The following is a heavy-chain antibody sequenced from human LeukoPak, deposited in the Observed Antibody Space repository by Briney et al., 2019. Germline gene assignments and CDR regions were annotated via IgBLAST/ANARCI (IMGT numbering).Heavy chain of an antibody. Sequence: SGKVSCKASGYTFTGYYMHWVRQAPGQGLEWMGRIIPILGIANYAQKFQGRVTITADKSTSTAYMELSSLRSEDTAVYYCATVHSSGWYLDYWGQGTLVTVSS. V-gene: IGHV1-69*04. D-gene: IGHD6-19*01. J-gene: IGHJ4*02. CDR1: GYTFTGYY. CDR3: ATVHSSGWYLDY. CDR2: IIPILGIA.